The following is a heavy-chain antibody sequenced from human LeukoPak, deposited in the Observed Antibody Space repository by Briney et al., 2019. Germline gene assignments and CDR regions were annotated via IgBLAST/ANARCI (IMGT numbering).Heavy chain of an antibody. D-gene: IGHD2-2*01. J-gene: IGHJ4*02. Sequence: SETLSLTCTVSGGSISSSSYFWGWIRQPPGKGLEWIGNIAYSGSTYYNPSLKSRVTMSVDTSKNHFSLKLSSVTAADTAVYCARQQAGCSTPTCSIDYWGQGTLVTVSS. CDR3: ARQQAGCSTPTCSIDY. CDR2: IAYSGST. V-gene: IGHV4-39*01. CDR1: GGSISSSSYF.